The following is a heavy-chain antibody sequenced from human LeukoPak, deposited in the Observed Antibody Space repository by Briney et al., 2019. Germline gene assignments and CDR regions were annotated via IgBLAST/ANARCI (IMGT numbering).Heavy chain of an antibody. D-gene: IGHD3-10*01. CDR1: GHTLTELS. V-gene: IGHV1-24*01. J-gene: IGHJ5*02. CDR3: ATRGSYFPWFDP. Sequence: GASVKVSCKVSGHTLTELSMHWVRQAPGKGLEWMGGFDPEDGETIYAQKFQGRVTMTEDTSTDTAYMELSSLRSEDTAVYYCATRGSYFPWFDPWGQGTLVTVSS. CDR2: FDPEDGET.